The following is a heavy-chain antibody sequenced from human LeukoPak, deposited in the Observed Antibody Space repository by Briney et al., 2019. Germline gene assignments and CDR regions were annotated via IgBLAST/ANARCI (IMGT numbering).Heavy chain of an antibody. J-gene: IGHJ4*02. CDR1: HDSTSTYS. CDR3: AGRYCTSTMCYVWAVAGYEF. Sequence: PSETLSLTCTVSHDSTSTYSWSWSRQPPGKGLEWLGYVSYSGTTNYNPSLKSRVTMSVDTSKSQFSLTLRSVTAADTAVYYCAGRYCTSTMCYVWAVAGYEFWGQGALVTVSS. CDR2: VSYSGTT. D-gene: IGHD2-2*01. V-gene: IGHV4-59*13.